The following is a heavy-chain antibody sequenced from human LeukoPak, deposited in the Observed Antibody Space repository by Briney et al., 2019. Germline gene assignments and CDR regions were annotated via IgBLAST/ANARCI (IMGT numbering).Heavy chain of an antibody. CDR3: AKDSGQYLDY. Sequence: PGGSLRLSCAASGFTFSSYGMNWVRQAPGKGLEWVAFIRFGGSNKYYADSVKGRFTISRDNSKNTLYLQMNSLRAEDTAVYYCAKDSGQYLDYWGQGTLVTVSS. D-gene: IGHD3-10*01. V-gene: IGHV3-30*02. CDR1: GFTFSSYG. J-gene: IGHJ4*02. CDR2: IRFGGSNK.